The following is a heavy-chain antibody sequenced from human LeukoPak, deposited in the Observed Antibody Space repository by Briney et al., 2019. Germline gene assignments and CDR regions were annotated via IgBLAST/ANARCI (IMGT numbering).Heavy chain of an antibody. CDR3: ARVVSAYYDFWSGSFFDY. J-gene: IGHJ4*02. CDR2: IKQDGSEK. CDR1: GFTFSSYW. V-gene: IGHV3-7*01. Sequence: GGSLRLSCAASGFTFSSYWMSWVRQAPGKGLEWVANIKQDGSEKYYVDSVKGRSTISRDNAKNSLYLQMNSLRAEDTAVYYCARVVSAYYDFWSGSFFDYWGQGTLVTVSS. D-gene: IGHD3-3*01.